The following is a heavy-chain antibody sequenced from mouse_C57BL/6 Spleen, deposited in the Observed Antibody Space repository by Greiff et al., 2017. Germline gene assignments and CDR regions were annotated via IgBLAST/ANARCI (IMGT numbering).Heavy chain of an antibody. CDR2: IDPETGGT. J-gene: IGHJ2*01. Sequence: QVQLQQSGAELVRPGASVPLSCKASGYTFTDYEMHWVKQTPVHGLEWIGAIDPETGGTAYNQKFQGKAILTADKASSTAYIELRSLSSEDSADYYCTSLHWDFDYWGQGTTLTVSS. D-gene: IGHD4-1*01. CDR1: GYTFTDYE. V-gene: IGHV1-15*01. CDR3: TSLHWDFDY.